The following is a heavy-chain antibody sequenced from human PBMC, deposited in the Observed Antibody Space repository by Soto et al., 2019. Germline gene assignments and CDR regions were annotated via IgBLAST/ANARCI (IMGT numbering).Heavy chain of an antibody. J-gene: IGHJ4*02. CDR2: INGDGSST. Sequence: HPGGSLRLSCAASVLTFSSYWMHWVRQAPGKGLVWVSRINGDGSSTSYTDSVKGRFTISRDNSKNTLYLQMNSLRAEDTALYYCAKESYNRRTDFDYWGQGTLVTVSS. CDR1: VLTFSSYW. V-gene: IGHV3-74*01. CDR3: AKESYNRRTDFDY. D-gene: IGHD3-10*01.